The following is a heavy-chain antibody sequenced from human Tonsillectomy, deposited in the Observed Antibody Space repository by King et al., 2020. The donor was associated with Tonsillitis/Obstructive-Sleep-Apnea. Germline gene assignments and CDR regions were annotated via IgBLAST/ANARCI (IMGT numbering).Heavy chain of an antibody. CDR3: ARGRYGDYVR. J-gene: IGHJ4*02. Sequence: VQLVESGGGLVQPGGSLRLSCTVSGISGGRNYMLWVRQAPGKGLVWGALIYHVGTTKYADSGKDRFTISTDTSETTLFLQMNSLRAEDTAVYYCARGRYGDYVRWGQGALVTVSS. D-gene: IGHD4-17*01. CDR1: GISGGRNY. CDR2: IYHVGTT. V-gene: IGHV3-66*01.